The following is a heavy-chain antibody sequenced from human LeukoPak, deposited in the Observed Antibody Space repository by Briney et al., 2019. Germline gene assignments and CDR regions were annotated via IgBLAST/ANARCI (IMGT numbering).Heavy chain of an antibody. J-gene: IGHJ4*02. CDR3: ARGEYYYDSSGYVY. V-gene: IGHV3-9*01. CDR2: ISWNRGSI. D-gene: IGHD3-22*01. Sequence: GGSLRLSCAASGFTFDDYAMHWVRQAPGKGLEWVSGISWNRGSIGYADSVKGRFTISRDNSKNTLYLQMNSLRAEDTAVYYCARGEYYYDSSGYVYWGQGTLVTVSS. CDR1: GFTFDDYA.